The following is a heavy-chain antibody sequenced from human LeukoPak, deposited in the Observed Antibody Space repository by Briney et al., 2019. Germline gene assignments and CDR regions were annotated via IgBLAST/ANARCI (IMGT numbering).Heavy chain of an antibody. CDR2: ISNSDYST. J-gene: IGHJ3*02. CDR1: GVTFSSYA. Sequence: PGGSLRLSCAASGVTFSSYAMSWVRQAPGKGLEWVSTISNSDYSTYYADSVKGRFTISRANSENTLYLQMNSLRAEDTAVYYCARDFAAFDIWGQGTMVTVSS. V-gene: IGHV3-23*01. CDR3: ARDFAAFDI.